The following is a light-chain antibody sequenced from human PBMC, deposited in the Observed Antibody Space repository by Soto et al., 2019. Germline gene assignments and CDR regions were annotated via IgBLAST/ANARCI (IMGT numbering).Light chain of an antibody. CDR2: GAS. J-gene: IGKJ1*01. V-gene: IGKV3-20*01. CDR1: QSVSNNY. Sequence: EIVLTQSPGTLSLSPGERATLSCRASQSVSNNYLAWYQQKPGQAPRLLIYGASNRATGIPDRFSGSGSGTDFTLTISRLEPEDVAVYYCQQYGSSGTFGQGPKVDIK. CDR3: QQYGSSGT.